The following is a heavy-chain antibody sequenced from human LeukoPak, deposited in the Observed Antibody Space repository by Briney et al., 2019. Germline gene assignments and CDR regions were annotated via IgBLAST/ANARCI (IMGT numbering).Heavy chain of an antibody. J-gene: IGHJ4*02. Sequence: GGSLRLSCAVSGFTFSSYSMNWVRQAPGKGLEWVSYISTSGSPIYYADSAKGRFTISRDNAKNSLYLQMNSLRAEDTAVYYCARTIDYWGQGTLVTVSS. CDR1: GFTFSSYS. V-gene: IGHV3-48*01. CDR3: ARTIDY. CDR2: ISTSGSPI.